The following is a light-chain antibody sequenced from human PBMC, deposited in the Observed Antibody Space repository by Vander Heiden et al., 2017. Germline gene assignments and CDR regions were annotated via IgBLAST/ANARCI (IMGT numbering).Light chain of an antibody. Sequence: QSVLTQPPSVSGAPGQRVTIPCTGSRSNIGAGYDVHWYQQLPGTAPKLLIYGNSNRPSGVPDRFSGSKSGTSASLAITGLQAEDEADYYCQSYDSSLSALYVFGTGTKVTV. J-gene: IGLJ1*01. CDR1: RSNIGAGYD. CDR3: QSYDSSLSALYV. V-gene: IGLV1-40*01. CDR2: GNS.